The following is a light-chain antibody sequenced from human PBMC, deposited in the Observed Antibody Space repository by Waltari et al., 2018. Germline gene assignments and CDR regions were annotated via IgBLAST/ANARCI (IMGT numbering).Light chain of an antibody. Sequence: QSALTPPPPASGSPGQSVTISCTGTSTDVGSNNHVSWYQQHPGKAPKVMIYEVSERPSGVPDRFSGSKSGNTASLTVSGLQAEDEADYYCIAYAGSNNLGYVFGTGTKVTVL. CDR3: IAYAGSNNLGYV. V-gene: IGLV2-8*01. CDR1: STDVGSNNH. J-gene: IGLJ1*01. CDR2: EVS.